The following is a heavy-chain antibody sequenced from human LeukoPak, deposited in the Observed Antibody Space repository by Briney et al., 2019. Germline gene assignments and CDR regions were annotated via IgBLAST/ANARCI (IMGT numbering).Heavy chain of an antibody. CDR3: AREAVLLWFGERLAGKNYFDY. Sequence: ASVKVSCEASGYTFTSYAMNWVRQAPGQGLEWMGWINTNTGNPTYAQGFTGRFVFSLDTSVSTAYLQISSLKAEDTAVYYCAREAVLLWFGERLAGKNYFDYWGQGTLVTVSS. CDR2: INTNTGNP. CDR1: GYTFTSYA. J-gene: IGHJ4*02. D-gene: IGHD3-10*01. V-gene: IGHV7-4-1*02.